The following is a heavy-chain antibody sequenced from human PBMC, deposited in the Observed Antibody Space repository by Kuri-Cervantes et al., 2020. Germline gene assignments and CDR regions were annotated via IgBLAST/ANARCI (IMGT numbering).Heavy chain of an antibody. CDR2: INSDGSST. CDR1: GFTFSSYW. J-gene: IGHJ4*02. CDR3: AKGRGSG. Sequence: LSLTCAASGFTFSSYWMHWVRQAPGKGLVWVSRINSDGSSTSYADSVKGRFTISRDNAKNSLYLQMNSLRAEDTAVYYCAKGRGSGGGQGTLVTVSS. V-gene: IGHV3-74*01. D-gene: IGHD3-10*01.